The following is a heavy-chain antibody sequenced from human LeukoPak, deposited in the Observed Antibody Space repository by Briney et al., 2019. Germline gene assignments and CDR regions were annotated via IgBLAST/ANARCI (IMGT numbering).Heavy chain of an antibody. CDR3: AKGESNVLRFLEWLLIDY. V-gene: IGHV3-23*01. J-gene: IGHJ4*02. D-gene: IGHD3-3*01. CDR1: GFTFSSYA. Sequence: PGGSLRLSCAASGFTFSSYAMSWVRQAPGKGLEWVSAISGSGGSTYYADSVKGRLTISRDNSKNTLYLQMNSLRAEDTAVYYCAKGESNVLRFLEWLLIDYWGQGTLVTVSS. CDR2: ISGSGGST.